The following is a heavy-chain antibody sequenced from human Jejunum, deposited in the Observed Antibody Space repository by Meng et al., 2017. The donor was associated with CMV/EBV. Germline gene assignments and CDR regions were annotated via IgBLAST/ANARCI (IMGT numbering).Heavy chain of an antibody. CDR3: ARDPYTVVHSGYFDY. D-gene: IGHD4-23*01. V-gene: IGHV3-48*03. J-gene: IGHJ4*02. Sequence: GFTFSSAEMNWVRQPPGKGLEWVSYISGSGSTIYYTNSVKGRFTISRDNSKNSLYLQMDSLRVEDRAIYYCARDPYTVVHSGYFDYWGQGRLVTVSS. CDR2: ISGSGSTI. CDR1: GFTFSSAE.